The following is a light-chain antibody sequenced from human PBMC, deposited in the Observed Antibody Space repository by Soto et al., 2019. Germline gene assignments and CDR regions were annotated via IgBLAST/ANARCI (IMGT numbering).Light chain of an antibody. CDR1: QSISSD. CDR2: AAS. CDR3: QQSYSTPYT. J-gene: IGKJ2*01. Sequence: DIQMTQSPSSLSASVGDRVTITCRASQSISSDLNWYQQKQGKAPKLLIYAASRLQSGVPSRFSGSGSGTDFTLTISSLQPEDFATYYCQQSYSTPYTFGQGTKLEIK. V-gene: IGKV1-39*01.